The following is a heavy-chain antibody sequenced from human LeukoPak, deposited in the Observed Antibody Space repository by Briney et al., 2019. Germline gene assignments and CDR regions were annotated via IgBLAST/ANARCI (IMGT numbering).Heavy chain of an antibody. Sequence: ASVKVSCKASGYTFTGYYMHWVRQAPGQGLEWMGWINPNSGGTNYAQKFQARVTMTRDTSISTAYMELRSLTSDDTAVYYCARAPLVVIAQPGYFDNWGQGTLVTVSS. CDR1: GYTFTGYY. D-gene: IGHD3-22*01. CDR3: ARAPLVVIAQPGYFDN. J-gene: IGHJ4*02. V-gene: IGHV1-2*02. CDR2: INPNSGGT.